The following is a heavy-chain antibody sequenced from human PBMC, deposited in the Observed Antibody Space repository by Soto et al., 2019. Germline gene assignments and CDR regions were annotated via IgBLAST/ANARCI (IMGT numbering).Heavy chain of an antibody. D-gene: IGHD3-22*01. J-gene: IGHJ6*02. CDR2: IIPIFGTA. CDR1: GGTFSSYA. CDR3: ARATNYYDSSGYYYVGYYYGMDV. V-gene: IGHV1-69*01. Sequence: QVQLVQSGAEVKKPGSSVKVSCKASGGTFSSYAISWVRQAPGQGLEWMGGIIPIFGTANYAQKFQGRVTITADESTSTAYMELSSLRSEDTAVYYCARATNYYDSSGYYYVGYYYGMDVRGQGTTVTVSS.